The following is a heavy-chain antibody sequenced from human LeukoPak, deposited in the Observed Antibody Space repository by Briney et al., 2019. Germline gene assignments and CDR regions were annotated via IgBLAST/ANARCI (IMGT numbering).Heavy chain of an antibody. CDR1: GFTVSSNY. CDR2: IYSGGST. V-gene: IGHV3-53*01. CDR3: ARVRDYGWFDP. Sequence: EGSLRLSCAASGFTVSSNYMSWVRQAPGKGLEWVSVIYSGGSTYYADSVKGRFTISRDNSKNTLYLQMNSLRAEDTAVYYCARVRDYGWFDPWGQGTLVTVSS. D-gene: IGHD3-16*01. J-gene: IGHJ5*02.